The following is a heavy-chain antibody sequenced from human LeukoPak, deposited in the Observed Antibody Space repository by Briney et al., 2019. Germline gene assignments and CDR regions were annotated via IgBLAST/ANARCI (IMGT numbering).Heavy chain of an antibody. CDR2: INPNRGGT. V-gene: IGHV1-2*06. CDR3: ARDGDSYGYYYYYMDV. J-gene: IGHJ6*03. CDR1: ASTVTGYY. Sequence: ASVKVSCKASASTVTGYYMHWVRQAPGQGLEWMGRINPNRGGTNYAQKFQGRVTMTRGTSISTAYMELSRRRSDDTAVYYCARDGDSYGYYYYYMDVWGKGTTVTVSS. D-gene: IGHD5-18*01.